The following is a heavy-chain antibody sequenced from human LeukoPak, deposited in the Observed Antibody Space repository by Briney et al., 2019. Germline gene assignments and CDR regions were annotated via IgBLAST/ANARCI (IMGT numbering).Heavy chain of an antibody. CDR3: ARGGQLAVPDPFDS. CDR1: GGSLRSHY. D-gene: IGHD6-19*01. J-gene: IGHJ4*02. Sequence: SETLSLTCTLSGGSLRSHYWSWIRQPPGKALEWLGHIYYSGSTTYSPSLKSRLTISVDTSRNQFSLSLISVTAADTAVYYCARGGQLAVPDPFDSRGQGTLVTVSS. V-gene: IGHV4-59*11. CDR2: IYYSGST.